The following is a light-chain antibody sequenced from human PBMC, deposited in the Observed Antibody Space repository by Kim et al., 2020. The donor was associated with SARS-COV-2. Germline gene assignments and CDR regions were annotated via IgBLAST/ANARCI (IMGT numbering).Light chain of an antibody. V-gene: IGLV2-14*03. Sequence: GQSITISCTGTSSDVGGYNYVSWYQQHPGKAPNLMIYDVSNRPSGVSNRFSGSKSRNTASLTISGLQADDEADYYCSSYTSSSPVVFGGGTQLTVL. CDR3: SSYTSSSPVV. J-gene: IGLJ2*01. CDR1: SSDVGGYNY. CDR2: DVS.